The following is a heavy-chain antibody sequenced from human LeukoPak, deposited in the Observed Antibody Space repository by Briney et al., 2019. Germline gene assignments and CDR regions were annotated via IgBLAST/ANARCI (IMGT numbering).Heavy chain of an antibody. V-gene: IGHV4-59*08. Sequence: SETLSLTCTVSGGSISSYYWSWIRQPPGKGLEWIGYFSYSGSTNYNPSLRSRVTISVDKSKNQFSLKLSSVTAADTAVYYCARQSGYCSGGSCYGNWFDPWGQGTLVTVSS. CDR2: FSYSGST. J-gene: IGHJ5*02. CDR3: ARQSGYCSGGSCYGNWFDP. CDR1: GGSISSYY. D-gene: IGHD2-15*01.